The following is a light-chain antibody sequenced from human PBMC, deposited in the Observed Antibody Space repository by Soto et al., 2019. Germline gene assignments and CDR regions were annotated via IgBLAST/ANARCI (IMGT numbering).Light chain of an antibody. J-gene: IGKJ1*01. V-gene: IGKV3-11*01. CDR2: DAS. CDR3: QQRSNWPRT. CDR1: QSVSTY. Sequence: EIVLTQSPATLSLSPGERATLSCRASQSVSTYLAWYQQKPGQAPRLLIFDASNRATGIPARFSGSGSGTDFTLTISSLEPEDFAVYYCQQRSNWPRTFRQGTKVEFK.